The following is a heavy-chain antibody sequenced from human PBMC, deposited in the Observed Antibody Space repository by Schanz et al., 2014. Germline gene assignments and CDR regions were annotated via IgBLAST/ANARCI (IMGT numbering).Heavy chain of an antibody. CDR2: INPNSGTT. Sequence: QVQLVQSGAEVKKPGASMKVSCKASGYTFTGYYMHWVRQAPGQGLEWMGWINPNSGTTNYAQKFQGWVTMTRDTSISTAYMELSSLRSEDTAVYYCARDQSPYTNSSDVRYFDYWGQGSLVTVSS. CDR1: GYTFTGYY. CDR3: ARDQSPYTNSSDVRYFDY. D-gene: IGHD6-6*01. J-gene: IGHJ4*02. V-gene: IGHV1-2*04.